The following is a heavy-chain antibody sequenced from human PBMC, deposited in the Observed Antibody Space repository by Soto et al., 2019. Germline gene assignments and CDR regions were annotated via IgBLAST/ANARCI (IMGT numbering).Heavy chain of an antibody. Sequence: QVQLVQSGAEVKKPGASVKVSCKASGYAFSSNYIHWVRQAPGQGLEWMGVINPSNGRTTYAQNFQDRVTMTRDTSTSTVYIELRSLRSDDTALYYCVRRGFDYWGQGTPVTVSS. CDR3: VRRGFDY. CDR2: INPSNGRT. J-gene: IGHJ4*02. V-gene: IGHV1-46*01. CDR1: GYAFSSNY.